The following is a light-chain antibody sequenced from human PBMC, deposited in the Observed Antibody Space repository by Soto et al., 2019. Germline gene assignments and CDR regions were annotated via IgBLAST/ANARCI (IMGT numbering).Light chain of an antibody. CDR2: AAS. CDR1: QGISSY. V-gene: IGKV1-9*01. CDR3: QQLNSYLRT. Sequence: DIQLTQSPSFLSASVGDRVTITCRASQGISSYLAWYQQKPGKAPKLLIYAASTLQSGVPSRFSGSGSGTEFTLTISSLQPEDFATYSCQQLNSYLRTFGQGTKLEIK. J-gene: IGKJ2*01.